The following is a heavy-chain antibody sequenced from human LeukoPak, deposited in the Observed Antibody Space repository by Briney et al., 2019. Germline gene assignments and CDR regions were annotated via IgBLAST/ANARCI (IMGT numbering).Heavy chain of an antibody. D-gene: IGHD1-26*01. CDR1: GGSFSGYY. V-gene: IGHV4-34*01. Sequence: KPSETLSLTCAVYGGSFSGYYWSWIRQPPGKGLEWIGEINHSGSTNYNPSLKSRVTISVDTSKNQFSLKLSSVTAADTAVYYCASLQGIVGATRGALPPTNWFDPWGQGTLVTVSS. J-gene: IGHJ5*02. CDR3: ASLQGIVGATRGALPPTNWFDP. CDR2: INHSGST.